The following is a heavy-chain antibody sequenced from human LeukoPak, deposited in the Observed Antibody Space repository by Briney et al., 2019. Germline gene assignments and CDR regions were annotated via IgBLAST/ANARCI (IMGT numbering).Heavy chain of an antibody. CDR2: IYHSGST. J-gene: IGHJ4*02. Sequence: TLSLTCAVSGGSISSGGYSWSWIRQPPGKGLEWIGYIYHSGSTYYNPSLKSRVTISVGRSKNQFSLKLSSVTAADMAVYYCARGTESDSSGYYYGILDYWGQGTLVTVSS. D-gene: IGHD3-22*01. CDR1: GGSISSGGYS. V-gene: IGHV4-30-2*01. CDR3: ARGTESDSSGYYYGILDY.